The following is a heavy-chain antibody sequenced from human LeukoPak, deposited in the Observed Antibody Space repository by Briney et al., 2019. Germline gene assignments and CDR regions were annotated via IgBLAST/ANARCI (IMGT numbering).Heavy chain of an antibody. CDR1: GFTFSIYA. D-gene: IGHD6-6*01. CDR3: AKSLDCSSSHCYYYMDV. V-gene: IGHV3-23*01. CDR2: ITGSGVST. Sequence: PGGSLRLSCAASGFTFSIYAINWVRQAPGKGLEWVSVITGSGVSTYYADTVKGRFTISRDNSKNTLYLQMNGLRAEDTAIYYCAKSLDCSSSHCYYYMDVWGKGTTVTVSS. J-gene: IGHJ6*03.